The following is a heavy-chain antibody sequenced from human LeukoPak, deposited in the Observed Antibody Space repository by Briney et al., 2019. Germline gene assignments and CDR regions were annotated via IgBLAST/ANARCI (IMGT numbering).Heavy chain of an antibody. D-gene: IGHD4-11*01. CDR3: ARGEDYSHDY. V-gene: IGHV1-2*06. CDR1: GYTFIGKF. Sequence: ASVKVSCKAFGYTFIGKFIHWVRQAPGQGLEWVGRINPDNGGATFAQKFQGRVTMTRDTSISTVSMELNRLTSDDTAIYYCARGEDYSHDYWGQGTLVTVSS. J-gene: IGHJ4*02. CDR2: INPDNGGA.